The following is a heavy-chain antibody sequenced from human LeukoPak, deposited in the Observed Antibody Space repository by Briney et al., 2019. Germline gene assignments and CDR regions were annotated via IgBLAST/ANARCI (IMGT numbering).Heavy chain of an antibody. J-gene: IGHJ5*02. CDR2: IHTSGTT. CDR3: ARDGKYCTSTTCYGWFAP. Sequence: SETLSLTCTVSGGSISSDSYYWSWIRQPAGKGLEWIGRIHTSGTTSYSPSLKSRVTISVDTSKNHFSLKLSSVTAADTAVYYCARDGKYCTSTTCYGWFAPWGQGALVTVSS. CDR1: GGSISSDSYY. D-gene: IGHD2-2*01. V-gene: IGHV4-61*02.